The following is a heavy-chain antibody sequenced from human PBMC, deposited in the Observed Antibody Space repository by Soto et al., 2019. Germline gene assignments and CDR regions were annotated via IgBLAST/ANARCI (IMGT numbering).Heavy chain of an antibody. CDR3: ASVYSYYGPLPDNTWFDP. J-gene: IGHJ5*02. D-gene: IGHD3-10*01. CDR2: ISAYNGNT. Sequence: ASVQVSCKPSGYTFTSYGISWVRQAPRQGLEWMGWISAYNGNTNYAQKLQGRVTMTTDPSTSTAYMELRSLRSDDTAVYYCASVYSYYGPLPDNTWFDPWGQGTLVTVSS. V-gene: IGHV1-18*01. CDR1: GYTFTSYG.